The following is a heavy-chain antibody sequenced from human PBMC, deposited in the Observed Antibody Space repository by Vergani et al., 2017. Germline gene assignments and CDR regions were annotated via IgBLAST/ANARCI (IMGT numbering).Heavy chain of an antibody. V-gene: IGHV5-51*01. CDR2: IYPGDSDT. CDR1: GYSFTSYW. J-gene: IGHJ6*02. D-gene: IGHD5-24*01. Sequence: EVQLVQSGAEVKKPGESLKISCKGSGYSFTSYWIGWVRQMPGKGLEWMGIIYPGDSDTRYSPSFQGQVTISADKSISTAYLQWSSLKASDTAMYYCASCGAVEMATIRNRCYYYGMDVWGQGTTVTVSS. CDR3: ASCGAVEMATIRNRCYYYGMDV.